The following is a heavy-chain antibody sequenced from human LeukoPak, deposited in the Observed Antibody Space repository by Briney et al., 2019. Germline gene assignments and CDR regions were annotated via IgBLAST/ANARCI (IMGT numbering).Heavy chain of an antibody. Sequence: ASVKVSCKASGYTFTSYGISWVRQAPGQGLEWMGWISPYKGNTNYAQNLQGRVTMTTDTSTSTAYMELRSLRSDDTAVYYCARDLPVYGDYWPDDYWGQGTLVTVSS. CDR2: ISPYKGNT. D-gene: IGHD4-17*01. CDR1: GYTFTSYG. CDR3: ARDLPVYGDYWPDDY. J-gene: IGHJ4*02. V-gene: IGHV1-18*01.